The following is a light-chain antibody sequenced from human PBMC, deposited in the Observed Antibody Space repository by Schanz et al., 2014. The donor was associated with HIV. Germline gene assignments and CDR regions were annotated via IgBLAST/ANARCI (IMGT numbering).Light chain of an antibody. CDR3: QSYDSSLSGSV. J-gene: IGLJ7*01. V-gene: IGLV2-8*01. CDR1: SSDVGGYNY. CDR2: EVS. Sequence: QSALTQPPSASGSPGQSVTISCTGTSSDVGGYNYVSWYQQYPGKAPKLMIYEVSKRPSGVPDRFSGSKSGNTASLAITGLQAEDEADYYCQSYDSSLSGSVFGGGTQLTVL.